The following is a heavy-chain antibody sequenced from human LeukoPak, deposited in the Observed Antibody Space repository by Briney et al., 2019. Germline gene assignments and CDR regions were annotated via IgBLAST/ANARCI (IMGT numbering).Heavy chain of an antibody. J-gene: IGHJ5*02. Sequence: HPGRSLRLSCAASGFTFSSYGMHWVRQAPGKGLEWVAVISYDGSNEYYADSVKGRFTISRDNSKNTLYLQMNSLRAEDTAVYYCAKAAHEIYYYDSSGYFAWGQGTLVTVSS. D-gene: IGHD3-22*01. CDR2: ISYDGSNE. CDR1: GFTFSSYG. CDR3: AKAAHEIYYYDSSGYFA. V-gene: IGHV3-30*18.